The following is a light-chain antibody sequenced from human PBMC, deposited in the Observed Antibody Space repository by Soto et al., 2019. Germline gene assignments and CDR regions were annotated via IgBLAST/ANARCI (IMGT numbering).Light chain of an antibody. Sequence: QSALTQPRSVSGSPGQSVIISCTGTRNDLGEYNYVSWYQQHPGKAPRLLIYDVRKRPSGVPDRFSGSKSGDTASLTISGLQAEDEADYYCSSYAGGYTWVFGGGTKLTVL. CDR3: SSYAGGYTWV. CDR1: RNDLGEYNY. V-gene: IGLV2-11*02. CDR2: DVR. J-gene: IGLJ3*02.